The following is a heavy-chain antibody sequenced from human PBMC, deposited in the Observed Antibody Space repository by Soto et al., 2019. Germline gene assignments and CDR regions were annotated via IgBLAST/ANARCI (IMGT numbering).Heavy chain of an antibody. CDR1: GFTFSSYS. CDR3: ARDRTGEVLWFGEFSRYYYYGMDV. Sequence: AGGSLRLSCAASGFTFSSYSMNWVRQAPGKGLEWVSSISSSSSYIYYADSVKGRFTISRDNAKNSLYLQMNSLRAEDTAVYYCARDRTGEVLWFGEFSRYYYYGMDVWGQGTTVTVSS. CDR2: ISSSSSYI. J-gene: IGHJ6*02. V-gene: IGHV3-21*01. D-gene: IGHD3-10*01.